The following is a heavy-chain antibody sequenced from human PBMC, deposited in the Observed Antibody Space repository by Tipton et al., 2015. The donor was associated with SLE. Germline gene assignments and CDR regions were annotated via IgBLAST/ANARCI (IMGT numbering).Heavy chain of an antibody. V-gene: IGHV4-39*07. J-gene: IGHJ2*01. D-gene: IGHD3-10*01. Sequence: TLSLTCTVSGGSISSSSYYWGWIRQPPGKGLEWIGSIYYSGSTNYNPSLKSRVTISVDTSKNQFSLKLSSVTAADTAVYYCARDPFGELEYFDLWGRGTLVTVSS. CDR1: GGSISSSSYY. CDR3: ARDPFGELEYFDL. CDR2: IYYSGST.